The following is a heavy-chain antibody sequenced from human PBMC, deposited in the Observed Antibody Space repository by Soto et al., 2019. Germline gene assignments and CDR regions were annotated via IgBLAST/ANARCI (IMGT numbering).Heavy chain of an antibody. J-gene: IGHJ4*02. CDR2: IKQDGSEK. CDR1: GFTFSSYW. D-gene: IGHD3-22*01. CDR3: ARDYRYYYDSSGYYPQTY. Sequence: GGSLRLSCAASGFTFSSYWMSWVRQAPGKGLEWVANIKQDGSEKYYVDSVKGRFTISRDNAKNSLYLQMNSLRAEDTAVYYCARDYRYYYDSSGYYPQTYWGQGTLVTVSS. V-gene: IGHV3-7*03.